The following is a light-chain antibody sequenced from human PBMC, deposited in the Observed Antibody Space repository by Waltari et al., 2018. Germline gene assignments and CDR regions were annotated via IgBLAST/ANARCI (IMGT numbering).Light chain of an antibody. V-gene: IGKV3-20*01. CDR1: QSVSRSY. CDR2: GAS. J-gene: IGKJ4*01. Sequence: RASQSVSRSYLAWYQQKPGQAPRLLIYGASSRATGIPDRFSGSGSGTDFTLTISRLEPEDFAVYYCQQYGSSPLTFGGGTKVEIK. CDR3: QQYGSSPLT.